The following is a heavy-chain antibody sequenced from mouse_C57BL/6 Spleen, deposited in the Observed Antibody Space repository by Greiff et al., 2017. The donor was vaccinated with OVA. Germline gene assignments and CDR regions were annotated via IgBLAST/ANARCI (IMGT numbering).Heavy chain of an antibody. CDR2: ISSGSSTI. CDR3: ASPSGKGYFDY. Sequence: EVKLVESGGGLVKPGGSLKLSCAASGFTFSDYGMHWVRQAPEKGLEWVAYISSGSSTIYYAAPVKGRFTISRDNAKNTLFLQMTSLRSEDTAMYYCASPSGKGYFDYWGQGTTLTVSS. D-gene: IGHD1-1*01. J-gene: IGHJ2*01. CDR1: GFTFSDYG. V-gene: IGHV5-17*01.